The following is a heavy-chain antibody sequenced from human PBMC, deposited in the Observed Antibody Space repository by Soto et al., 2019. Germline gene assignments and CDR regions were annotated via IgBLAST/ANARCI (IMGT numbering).Heavy chain of an antibody. J-gene: IGHJ4*02. V-gene: IGHV3-21*01. CDR2: ISSSSDYI. CDR3: ARDTPTAPFDS. D-gene: IGHD4-17*01. CDR1: GFTFRSYS. Sequence: PGGSLRLSCAASGFTFRSYSMNWVRQAPGKGLEWVSSISSSSDYIYYADSVKGRFTISRDNAKSSLYLQMNSLRAEDTAVYYCARDTPTAPFDSWGQGTLVTVS.